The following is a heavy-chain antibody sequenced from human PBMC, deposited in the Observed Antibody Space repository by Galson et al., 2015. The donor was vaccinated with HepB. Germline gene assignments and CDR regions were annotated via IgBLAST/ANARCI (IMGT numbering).Heavy chain of an antibody. Sequence: LSLTCAVYGGSFSAYYWTWIRQPPGKGQEWIGDISHSATATYNPSLKSRVIISVDTSKNQFSLQMKSVTAADTAVFYCARRCSSAGGYFDLWGRGTPVTVSS. CDR1: GGSFSAYY. D-gene: IGHD6-6*01. CDR2: ISHSATA. V-gene: IGHV4-34*01. J-gene: IGHJ2*01. CDR3: ARRCSSAGGYFDL.